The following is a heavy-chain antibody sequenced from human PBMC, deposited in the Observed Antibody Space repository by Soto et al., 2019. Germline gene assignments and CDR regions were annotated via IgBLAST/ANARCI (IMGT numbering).Heavy chain of an antibody. Sequence: QITLKESGPTLVKPTQTLTLTCTFSGFSLSTSGVGVGWIRQPPGKALEWLALIYWDDDKRDSPFLKSRLTSLQXTXINQVVLTMTTMDPVDTATYYCAHSPYSSSSYYFDYWGQGTLVTVSS. D-gene: IGHD6-6*01. J-gene: IGHJ4*02. V-gene: IGHV2-5*02. CDR2: IYWDDDK. CDR3: AHSPYSSSSYYFDY. CDR1: GFSLSTSGVG.